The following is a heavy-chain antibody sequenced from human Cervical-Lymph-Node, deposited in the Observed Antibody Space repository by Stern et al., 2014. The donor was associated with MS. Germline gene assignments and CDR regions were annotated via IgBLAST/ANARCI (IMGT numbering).Heavy chain of an antibody. CDR2: NYYGGST. J-gene: IGHJ5*02. V-gene: IGHV4-59*01. Sequence: VQLVESGPGLVQPSETLSLTCTVSGGSISSYYWSWIRQPPGKGLEWIGFNYYGGSTNYNPSLKSRVTISVDTSKNQFSLKLSSVTAADTAVYYCARGATQAFDPWGQGTLVTVSS. CDR1: GGSISSYY. CDR3: ARGATQAFDP.